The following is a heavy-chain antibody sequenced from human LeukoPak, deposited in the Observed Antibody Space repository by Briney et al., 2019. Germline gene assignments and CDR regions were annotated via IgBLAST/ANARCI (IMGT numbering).Heavy chain of an antibody. CDR1: GFVFSSYA. Sequence: GGSLRLSCAASGFVFSSYAMSWVHQAPGKGLEWVSDISGSGATTSFADSVKGRFTISRDNSKNTLYLQMNNLRAEDTAVYYCAKVRGLYYYYGMDVWGQGTTVTVSS. CDR3: AKVRGLYYYYGMDV. D-gene: IGHD3/OR15-3a*01. CDR2: ISGSGATT. V-gene: IGHV3-23*01. J-gene: IGHJ6*02.